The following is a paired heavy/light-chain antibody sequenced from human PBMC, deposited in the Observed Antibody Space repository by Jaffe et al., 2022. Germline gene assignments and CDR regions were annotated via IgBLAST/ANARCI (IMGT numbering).Light chain of an antibody. V-gene: IGKV1-27*01. Sequence: DIQMTQSPSSLSASVGDRVTITCRATQAINNFLAWYQQKPGKVPRLLIYAASSLPSGVPSRFSGSGSGTDFTLTISSLQPEDVGSFYCQQYDSAPFTFGPGTKVD. J-gene: IGKJ3*01. CDR3: QQYDSAPFT. CDR2: AAS. CDR1: QAINNF.
Heavy chain of an antibody. Sequence: EQLVESGGGVVQPGRSLRLSCTGSGFSFGHYAVHWVRQAPGKGLEWVGFIRSQTSGGTTEYAASVKGRFTISRDDSKSIAYLHMNSLKTDDTAFYYCSRDEIPALVSDFVWGNVVKGDYFGYWGQGALVTVSS. CDR2: IRSQTSGGTT. V-gene: IGHV3-49*04. J-gene: IGHJ4*02. CDR1: GFSFGHYA. D-gene: IGHD3-16*01. CDR3: SRDEIPALVSDFVWGNVVKGDYFGY.